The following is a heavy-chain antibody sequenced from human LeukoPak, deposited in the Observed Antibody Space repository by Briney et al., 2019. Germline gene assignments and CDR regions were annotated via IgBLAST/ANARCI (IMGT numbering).Heavy chain of an antibody. CDR1: GGSISSYY. V-gene: IGHV4-59*08. CDR2: IYYSGST. Sequence: SETLSLTCTVSGGSISSYYWSWIRQPPGKGLEWIGYIYYSGSTNYNPSLKSRVTISVDTSKNQFSLKLSSVTAADTAVYFCARQLYVSGSYYAPMDVWGKGTTVTISS. D-gene: IGHD3-10*01. J-gene: IGHJ6*03. CDR3: ARQLYVSGSYYAPMDV.